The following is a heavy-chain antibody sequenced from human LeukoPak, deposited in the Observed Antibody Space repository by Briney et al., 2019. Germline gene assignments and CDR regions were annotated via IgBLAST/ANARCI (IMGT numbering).Heavy chain of an antibody. D-gene: IGHD5-24*01. V-gene: IGHV3-21*01. CDR3: ARDTSRGGYNFVDY. J-gene: IGHJ4*02. Sequence: VKPGGSLRLSCAASEFTFSSYSMNWVRPAPGKGLEWVSSISSSSSYIYYADSVKGRFTISRDNAKNSLYLQMNSLRAEDTAVYYCARDTSRGGYNFVDYWGQGTLVTVSS. CDR2: ISSSSSYI. CDR1: EFTFSSYS.